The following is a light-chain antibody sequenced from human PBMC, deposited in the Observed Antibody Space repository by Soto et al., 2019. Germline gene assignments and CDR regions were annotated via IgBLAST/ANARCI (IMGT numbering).Light chain of an antibody. CDR2: AAS. J-gene: IGKJ5*01. V-gene: IGKV1-9*01. CDR3: QQLNSYPIT. CDR1: QGISSY. Sequence: IQLTQSPSSLSASVGDRVTITCRASQGISSYLAWYQQKPGKAPKLPIYAASTLQSGVPSSFSGSGSGTDFTLTISSLQPEDFATYYCQQLNSYPITFGQGTTTGD.